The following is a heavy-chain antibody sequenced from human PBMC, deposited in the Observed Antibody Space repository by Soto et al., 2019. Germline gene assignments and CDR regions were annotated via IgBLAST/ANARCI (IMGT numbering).Heavy chain of an antibody. CDR3: TTVFEY. J-gene: IGHJ4*02. Sequence: GGSLRLSCAASGFTFRRNWVHWVRQAPVKGLVFGSRMSNDDITGYVYSLKGRLTISVDNAKNTLYLEMSSLRAEHTDVYYCTTVFEYWGQGT. CDR2: MSNDDIT. V-gene: IGHV3-74*01. CDR1: GFTFRRNW.